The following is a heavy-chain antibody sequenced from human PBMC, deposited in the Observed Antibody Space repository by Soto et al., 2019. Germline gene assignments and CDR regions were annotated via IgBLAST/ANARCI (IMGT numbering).Heavy chain of an antibody. CDR1: GGTFSSYA. CDR3: ASHGVRATFFDY. J-gene: IGHJ4*02. V-gene: IGHV1-69*01. Sequence: QVQLVQSGAEVKKPGSSVKVSCKASGGTFSSYAISWVRQAPGQGLEWMGGIIPIFGTANYAEKFQGRATITADESTSTAYIELSGLTSEDTAVYYCASHGVRATFFDYWGQGTLVTVSS. D-gene: IGHD1-26*01. CDR2: IIPIFGTA.